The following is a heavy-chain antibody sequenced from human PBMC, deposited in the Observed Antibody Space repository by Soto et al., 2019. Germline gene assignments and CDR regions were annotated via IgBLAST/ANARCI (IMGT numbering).Heavy chain of an antibody. D-gene: IGHD4-17*01. CDR1: GYSFTSYW. J-gene: IGHJ3*02. V-gene: IGHV5-51*01. Sequence: GESLKISCKGSGYSFTSYWIGWVRQMPGKGLEWMGIIYPGDSDTRYSPSFQGQVTISADKSISTAYLQWSSLKASDTAMYYCARSPKGTDYGDHDAFDIWGQGIIVTVSS. CDR2: IYPGDSDT. CDR3: ARSPKGTDYGDHDAFDI.